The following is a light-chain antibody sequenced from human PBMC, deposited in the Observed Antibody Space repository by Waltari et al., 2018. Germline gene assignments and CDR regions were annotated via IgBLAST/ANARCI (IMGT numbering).Light chain of an antibody. Sequence: QSVLTQPPSVSGAPGQRVTISCTGSGSNIGGGYDVHWYQPLPGKAPKLLISGINTRPSGVPDRFFGSQSGTSASLAITGLQAEDEAEYYCQSYDTSLSVVFGGGTKLTVL. CDR1: GSNIGGGYD. CDR3: QSYDTSLSVV. J-gene: IGLJ2*01. CDR2: GIN. V-gene: IGLV1-40*01.